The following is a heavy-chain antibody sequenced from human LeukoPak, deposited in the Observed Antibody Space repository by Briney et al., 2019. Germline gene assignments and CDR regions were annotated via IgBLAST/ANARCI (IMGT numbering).Heavy chain of an antibody. CDR3: ARDRLVWFGEFEYNWFDP. Sequence: SETLSLTCTVSGYSISSGYYWGWIRQPPGKGLEWIGSIYHSGSTYYNPSLKSRVTISVDTSKNQFSLKLSSVTAADTAVYYCARDRLVWFGEFEYNWFDPWGQGTLVTVSS. CDR2: IYHSGST. J-gene: IGHJ5*02. CDR1: GYSISSGYY. D-gene: IGHD3-10*01. V-gene: IGHV4-38-2*02.